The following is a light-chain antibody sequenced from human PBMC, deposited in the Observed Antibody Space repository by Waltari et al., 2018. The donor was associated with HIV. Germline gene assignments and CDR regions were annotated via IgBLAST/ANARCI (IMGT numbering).Light chain of an antibody. CDR2: RNN. Sequence: QSVLTQPPSASGTPGQRVTISCSGSSSNIGSNYVYWYQQLPGTAPKLPIYRNNPRPSGVPDRFSGSKSCTSASLAISGLRSEDEAAYYCAAWDGSLSGRVFGGGTKLTVL. CDR3: AAWDGSLSGRV. V-gene: IGLV1-47*01. J-gene: IGLJ3*02. CDR1: SSNIGSNY.